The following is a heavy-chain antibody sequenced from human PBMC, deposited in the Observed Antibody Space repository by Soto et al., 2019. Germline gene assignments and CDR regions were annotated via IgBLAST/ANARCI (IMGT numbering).Heavy chain of an antibody. Sequence: GGSLRLSCAASGFTFSNAWMNWVRQAPGKGLEWVGRIKSKTDGGTTDYAAPVKGRFTISRDDSKNTLYLQMNSLKTEDTAVYYCTVTIFGSSSFDYWGQGTLVTVSS. V-gene: IGHV3-15*07. CDR1: GFTFSNAW. J-gene: IGHJ4*02. CDR3: TVTIFGSSSFDY. CDR2: IKSKTDGGTT. D-gene: IGHD3-3*01.